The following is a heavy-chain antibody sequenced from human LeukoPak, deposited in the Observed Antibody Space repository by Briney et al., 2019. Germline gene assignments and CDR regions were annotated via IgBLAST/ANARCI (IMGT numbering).Heavy chain of an antibody. CDR3: ARGRGSRSYYDY. CDR1: GFPFGSYW. D-gene: IGHD3-10*01. CDR2: TYSDGRST. V-gene: IGHV3-74*01. Sequence: GGSLSLSRAACGFPFGSYWMHWVRQPPAKGLVWVSRTYSDGRSTIYADSLKGRFTVSGDNAKNTLYLEMNSLRVEDTAVYYCARGRGSRSYYDYWGQGTLVTVSS. J-gene: IGHJ4*02.